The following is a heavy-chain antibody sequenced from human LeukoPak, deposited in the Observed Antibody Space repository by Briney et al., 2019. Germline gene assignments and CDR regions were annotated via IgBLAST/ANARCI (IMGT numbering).Heavy chain of an antibody. J-gene: IGHJ4*02. CDR3: ARSGRGTYYYFDL. D-gene: IGHD1-26*01. CDR1: GYTFTGYY. V-gene: IGHV1-2*02. CDR2: INPNSGGT. Sequence: GASVKVSCKASGYTFTGYYMHWVRQAPGQGLEWMGWINPNSGGTNYAQKFQGRVSMTADTSTSTAYIELRSLRSDDTAVYYCARSGRGTYYYFDLWGQGTLVTVSS.